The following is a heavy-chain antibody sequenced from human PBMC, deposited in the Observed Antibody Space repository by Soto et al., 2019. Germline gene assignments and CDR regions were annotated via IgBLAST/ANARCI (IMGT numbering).Heavy chain of an antibody. CDR2: IYYSGST. Sequence: SETLSLTCTVSGGSISSGDYYWSWIRQPPGKGLEWIGYIYYSGSTYYNPSLKSRVTISVDTSKNQFSLKLSSVTAADTAVYYCARAPLNYYGSGSYYIPNNWFGPWGQGTLVTVSS. CDR3: ARAPLNYYGSGSYYIPNNWFGP. V-gene: IGHV4-30-4*01. D-gene: IGHD3-10*01. CDR1: GGSISSGDYY. J-gene: IGHJ5*02.